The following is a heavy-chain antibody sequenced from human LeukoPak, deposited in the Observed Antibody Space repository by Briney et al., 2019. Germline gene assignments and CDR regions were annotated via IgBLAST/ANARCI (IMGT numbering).Heavy chain of an antibody. V-gene: IGHV4-59*01. Sequence: SETLSLTCSVSGGSISTYSWNWIRQPPGKGLEWIGYVYYSGSTNYNPSLKSRVTISIDTPKNQFSLKLSSVTAADTAVYYCARVDGDYFDYWDQGTLVTVSS. CDR3: ARVDGDYFDY. D-gene: IGHD4-17*01. CDR2: VYYSGST. J-gene: IGHJ4*02. CDR1: GGSISTYS.